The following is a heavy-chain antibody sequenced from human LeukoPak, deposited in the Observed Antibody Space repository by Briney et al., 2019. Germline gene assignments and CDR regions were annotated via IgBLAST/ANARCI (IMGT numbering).Heavy chain of an antibody. J-gene: IGHJ4*02. CDR2: INPSGGST. D-gene: IGHD6-19*01. Sequence: ASVKVSCKASGYTFTSYYMHWVRQAPGQGLDWMGVINPSGGSTSYAQKFQGRVTMTRDTSTSTVYMELSSLRSEDTAMYYCARASAHYFDYWGQGTLVTVSS. CDR1: GYTFTSYY. CDR3: ARASAHYFDY. V-gene: IGHV1-46*01.